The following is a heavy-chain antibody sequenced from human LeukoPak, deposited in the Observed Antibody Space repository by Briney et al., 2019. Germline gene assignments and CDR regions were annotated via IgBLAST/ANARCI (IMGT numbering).Heavy chain of an antibody. CDR2: NNKEGSST. CDR1: GLTFRSHR. D-gene: IGHD3-16*01. CDR3: ATQRGGTPAY. J-gene: IGHJ4*02. Sequence: GSLRLSCAAFGLTFRSHRMHWVRQAPGKGLVLVSRNNKEGSSTNYADSVKGRFTISQDNPKNMVYLQVNNLRAEDNAVEYCATQRGGTPAYWAQGTLVTASS. V-gene: IGHV3-74*01.